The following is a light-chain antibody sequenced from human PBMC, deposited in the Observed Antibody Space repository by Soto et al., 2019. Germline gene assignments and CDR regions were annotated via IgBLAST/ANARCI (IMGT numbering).Light chain of an antibody. CDR3: QQSNNWPWT. J-gene: IGKJ1*01. V-gene: IGKV1-39*01. CDR2: RVS. Sequence: DIQVTQSAFSLSATVRERVTIACRASQSITNNLNWYQQKPGRAPKLLIYRVSNLQSGVPPRFSGSGSGTDFTLTISSLQSEDFAVYYCQQSNNWPWTFGQGTKVDI. CDR1: QSITNN.